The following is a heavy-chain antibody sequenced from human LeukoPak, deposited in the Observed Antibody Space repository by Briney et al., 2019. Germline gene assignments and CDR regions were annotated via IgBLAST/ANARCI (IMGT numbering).Heavy chain of an antibody. V-gene: IGHV1-24*01. CDR3: AKALGYCSGGSCYSPRPFDY. D-gene: IGHD2-15*01. Sequence: ASVKVSCKVSGYTLTELSMHWVRQAPGKGLEWMGGFDPEDGETIYAQKFQGRVTITADESTSTAYMELSSLRSEDTAVYYCAKALGYCSGGSCYSPRPFDYWGQGTLVTVSS. CDR1: GYTLTELS. J-gene: IGHJ4*02. CDR2: FDPEDGET.